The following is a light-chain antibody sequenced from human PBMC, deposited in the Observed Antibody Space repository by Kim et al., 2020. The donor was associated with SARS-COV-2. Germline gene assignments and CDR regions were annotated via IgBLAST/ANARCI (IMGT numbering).Light chain of an antibody. J-gene: IGLJ3*02. V-gene: IGLV6-57*02. CDR1: SGSIASNY. Sequence: TVTISCTGSSGSIASNYVQWYQRRPGSAPTTVIYEDNQRPSGVPDRFSGSIDSSSNSASLTISGLKTEDEADYYCQSYDSSNLNWVFGGGTKLTVL. CDR3: QSYDSSNLNWV. CDR2: EDN.